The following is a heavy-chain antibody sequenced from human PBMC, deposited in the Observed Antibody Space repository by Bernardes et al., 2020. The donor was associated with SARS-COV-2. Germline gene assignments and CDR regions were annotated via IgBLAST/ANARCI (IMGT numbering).Heavy chain of an antibody. CDR2: IYSGGST. Sequence: GGSLRLSCAASGFTVSSNYMSWVRLAPGKGLEWVSGIYSGGSTYYADSVKGRFTISRDNSKNTLYLQMNRLRAEDTAVYYRPRDPISYDFWSGYYTSYFRMNVRSQGTTVTVSS. J-gene: IGHJ6*02. V-gene: IGHV3-66*01. CDR1: GFTVSSNY. D-gene: IGHD3-3*01. CDR3: PRDPISYDFWSGYYTSYFRMNV.